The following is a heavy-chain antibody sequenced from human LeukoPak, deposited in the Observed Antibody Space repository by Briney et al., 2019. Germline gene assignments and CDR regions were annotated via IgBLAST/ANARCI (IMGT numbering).Heavy chain of an antibody. V-gene: IGHV4-61*02. J-gene: IGHJ3*02. CDR2: IYTSGST. CDR3: ARMHSGSYPVVDAFDI. Sequence: SSETLSLTCTVSGGSISSSSYYWSWIRQPAGKGLEWIGRIYTSGSTNYNPSLKSRVTISVDTSKNQFSLKLSSVTAADTAVYYCARMHSGSYPVVDAFDIWGQGTMVTVSS. D-gene: IGHD1-26*01. CDR1: GGSISSSSYY.